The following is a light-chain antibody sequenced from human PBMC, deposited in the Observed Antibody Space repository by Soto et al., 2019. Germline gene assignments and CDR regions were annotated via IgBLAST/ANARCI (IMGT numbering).Light chain of an antibody. CDR1: QYISSY. J-gene: IGKJ3*01. CDR2: GAS. Sequence: DIQMTQSPSSLSASVGDRVTITCRASQYISSYVNWYQQKPGKAPKFLIYGASDLQRGVPSRFSGSGSGTDFTLTINRLQPEDFATYYCQQSYSRPLTFGPRTKVDIK. CDR3: QQSYSRPLT. V-gene: IGKV1-39*01.